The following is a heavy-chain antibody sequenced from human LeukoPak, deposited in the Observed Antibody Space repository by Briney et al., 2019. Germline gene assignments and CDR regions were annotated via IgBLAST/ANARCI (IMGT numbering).Heavy chain of an antibody. CDR2: ISYDGSNK. V-gene: IGHV3-30*03. CDR3: ARVTDDY. CDR1: GFTFSDYY. J-gene: IGHJ4*02. Sequence: SGGSLRLSCAASGFTFSDYYMSWIRQAPGKGLEWMTVISYDGSNKYYADSVKGRFTISRDNAKNSLYLQMNSLRDEDTAVYYCARVTDDYWGQGTLVTVSS. D-gene: IGHD3-16*01.